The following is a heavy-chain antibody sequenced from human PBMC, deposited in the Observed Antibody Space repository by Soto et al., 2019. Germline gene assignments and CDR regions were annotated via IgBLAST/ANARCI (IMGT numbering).Heavy chain of an antibody. CDR3: ARVLGCGDRLGAEGDY. V-gene: IGHV1-18*01. Sequence: QVQLVQSGAEVKKPGASVKVSCKASGYTVTSYGISWVRQAPGQGLEWMGWISAYNGNTNYAQKLQGRVTMTTDTPTSTAYMELRSLRSADTAVYYCARVLGCGDRLGAEGDYWGHGTLVTVSS. D-gene: IGHD3-10*01. CDR2: ISAYNGNT. J-gene: IGHJ4*01. CDR1: GYTVTSYG.